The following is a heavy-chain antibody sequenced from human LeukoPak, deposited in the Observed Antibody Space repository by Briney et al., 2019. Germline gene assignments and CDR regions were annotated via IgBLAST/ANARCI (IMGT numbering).Heavy chain of an antibody. V-gene: IGHV4-39*01. J-gene: IGHJ4*02. Sequence: SETLSLTCTVSGGSINGSSYYWGWIRQPPGEALEWIGSIYHSGYTYYNPSLKSRVTISVDTSKSQFSLKLSSVTAADTAVYYCARSSMFRGVTADYWGQGTLVTVSS. CDR2: IYHSGYT. CDR1: GGSINGSSYY. D-gene: IGHD3-10*01. CDR3: ARSSMFRGVTADY.